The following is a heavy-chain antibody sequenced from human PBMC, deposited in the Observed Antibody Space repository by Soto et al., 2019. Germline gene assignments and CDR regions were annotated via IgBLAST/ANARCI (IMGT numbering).Heavy chain of an antibody. J-gene: IGHJ4*02. Sequence: PSETLSIIGAVYGGPFGGYYWRWIRQPPGKGLEWIGEINHSGSTNYNPSLKSRVTISVDTSKNHFSLKLSSGTAADTAVYYCARGWSSGWPFDYWGQGTLVTVSS. CDR1: GGPFGGYY. D-gene: IGHD6-19*01. V-gene: IGHV4-34*01. CDR2: INHSGST. CDR3: ARGWSSGWPFDY.